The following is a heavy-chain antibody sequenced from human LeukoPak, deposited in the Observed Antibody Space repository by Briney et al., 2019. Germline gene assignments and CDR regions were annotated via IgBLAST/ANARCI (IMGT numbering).Heavy chain of an antibody. CDR2: IYYSGNT. Sequence: LETLSLTCTVSGGSISSTRYYWGWIRQPPGKGLEWIGSIYYSGNTHYNPSLKSRLTVSVDTSKNQFSLNLRSVTASDTAVYYCARRVGVGTGWSNSYYYYMDVWGIGTTVTVSS. V-gene: IGHV4-39*01. J-gene: IGHJ6*03. CDR3: ARRVGVGTGWSNSYYYYMDV. CDR1: GGSISSTRYY. D-gene: IGHD6-19*01.